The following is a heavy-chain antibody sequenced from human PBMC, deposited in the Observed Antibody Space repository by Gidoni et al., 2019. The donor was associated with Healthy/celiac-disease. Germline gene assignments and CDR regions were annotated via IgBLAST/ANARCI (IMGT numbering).Heavy chain of an antibody. J-gene: IGHJ6*02. CDR2: ISGSGGST. Sequence: EVQLSESGGGLVQPGWSLRLSCAAFGFTFSSYAMRWVRQAPGKGLEWVSAISGSGGSTYYADSVKGRFTISRDNSKNTLYLQMNSLRAEETAVYYCAKAVGTARYYYCGMDVWGQGTTVTVSS. V-gene: IGHV3-23*01. CDR3: AKAVGTARYYYCGMDV. CDR1: GFTFSSYA. D-gene: IGHD1-1*01.